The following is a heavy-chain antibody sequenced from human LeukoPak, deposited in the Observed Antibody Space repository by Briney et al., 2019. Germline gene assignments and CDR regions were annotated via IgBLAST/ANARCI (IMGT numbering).Heavy chain of an antibody. CDR1: GGSISSSSYY. CDR2: IYYSGST. V-gene: IGHV4-39*07. CDR3: ARVRIHLWLAGAFDI. D-gene: IGHD5-18*01. Sequence: SETLSLTCTVSGGSISSSSYYWGWIRQPPGKGLEWIGSIYYSGSTYYNPSLKSRVTISVDTSKNQFSLKLSSVTAADTAVYCCARVRIHLWLAGAFDIWGQGTMVTVSS. J-gene: IGHJ3*02.